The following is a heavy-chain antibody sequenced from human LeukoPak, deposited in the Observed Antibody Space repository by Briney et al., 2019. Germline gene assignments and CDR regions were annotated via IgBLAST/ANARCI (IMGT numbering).Heavy chain of an antibody. CDR3: ARSGAYCSGCSCPPFDY. D-gene: IGHD2-15*01. V-gene: IGHV4-34*01. J-gene: IGHJ4*02. CDR1: GGSFSGYY. Sequence: SETLSLTCAVYGGSFSGYYWSWIRQPPGKGPEWIGEINHSGSTNYNPSLKSRVTISVDTSKNQFSLKLSSVTAADTAVYYCARSGAYCSGCSCPPFDYWGQGTLVTVSS. CDR2: INHSGST.